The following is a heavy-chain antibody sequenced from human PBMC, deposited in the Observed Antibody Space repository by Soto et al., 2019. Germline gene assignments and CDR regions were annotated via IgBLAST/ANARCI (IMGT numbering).Heavy chain of an antibody. D-gene: IGHD3-22*01. Sequence: QVQLVQSGAEVKKPGSSVKVSCKASGGTFSSYAISWVRQAPGQGLEWMGGLIAILGKANYAEKFQGRNTIAADKSTSTAYMELSSLRSEDTAVYYCARERGGAIIVGVTGTFDVWGQGTLVTVSS. V-gene: IGHV1-69*06. CDR2: LIAILGKA. J-gene: IGHJ3*01. CDR3: ARERGGAIIVGVTGTFDV. CDR1: GGTFSSYA.